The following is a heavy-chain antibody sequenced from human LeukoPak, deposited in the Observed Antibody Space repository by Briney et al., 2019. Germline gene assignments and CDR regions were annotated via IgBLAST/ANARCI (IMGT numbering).Heavy chain of an antibody. Sequence: PGGSLRLSCAASGFTFSSYAMSWVRQAPGKGLEWVSAISGSGGSTYYADSVKGRFTISRDNSKNTLYLQMNSLRAEDTAVYYCAKWEHITGITPPFDYWGQGTLVTVSS. V-gene: IGHV3-23*01. J-gene: IGHJ4*02. D-gene: IGHD1-20*01. CDR1: GFTFSSYA. CDR2: ISGSGGST. CDR3: AKWEHITGITPPFDY.